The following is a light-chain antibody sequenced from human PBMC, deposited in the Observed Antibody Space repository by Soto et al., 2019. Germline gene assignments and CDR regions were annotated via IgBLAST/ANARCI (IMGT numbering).Light chain of an antibody. CDR2: DDD. V-gene: IGLV1-51*01. CDR1: SSNIGGNS. CDR3: GSWDSSLSAYV. Sequence: SVLTQPPSVSAAPGQRVTISCSGSSSNIGGNSVSWYQQLPGTAPKRLIYDDDKRPSGIPDRFSGSKSGTSATLGITGFQTGDEADHYCGSWDSSLSAYVFGTGTKVTVL. J-gene: IGLJ1*01.